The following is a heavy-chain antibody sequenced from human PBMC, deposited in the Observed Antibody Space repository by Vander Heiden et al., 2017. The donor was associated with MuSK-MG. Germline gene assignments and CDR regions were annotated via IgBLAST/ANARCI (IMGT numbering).Heavy chain of an antibody. D-gene: IGHD3-22*01. CDR3: ARVGFYYDSSGYSYYYYYYGMDV. CDR1: GYTFTSYD. J-gene: IGHJ6*02. CDR2: MNPNSGNT. Sequence: QVQLVQSGAEVKKPGASVKVSCKASGYTFTSYDINWVRPATGQGLEWMGWMNPNSGNTGYAQKFQGRVTMTRNTSISTAYMELSSLRSEDTAVYYCARVGFYYDSSGYSYYYYYYGMDVWGQGTTVTVSS. V-gene: IGHV1-8*01.